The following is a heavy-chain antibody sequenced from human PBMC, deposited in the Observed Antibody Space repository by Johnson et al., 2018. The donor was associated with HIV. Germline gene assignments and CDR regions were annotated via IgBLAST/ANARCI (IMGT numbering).Heavy chain of an antibody. CDR2: IKSKTDGGTA. CDR1: GFTFSNAW. V-gene: IGHV3-15*01. CDR3: TTGRPSSAAFDI. J-gene: IGHJ3*02. Sequence: MMLVESGGGVVQPGRSLRLSCAVSGFTFSNAWMTWVRQAPGKGLEWVGRIKSKTDGGTADHAAPVKGRFTISRDDSKSTLYLQMNSLKIEDTAVYYCTTGRPSSAAFDIWGQGTMVTVSS.